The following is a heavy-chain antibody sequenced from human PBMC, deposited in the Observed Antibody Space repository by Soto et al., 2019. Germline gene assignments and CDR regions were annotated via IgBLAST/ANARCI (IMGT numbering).Heavy chain of an antibody. J-gene: IGHJ6*02. CDR1: GFTFSNYG. CDR3: ASDLVGASDSYGLDV. CDR2: IWHDGNNK. V-gene: IGHV3-33*01. D-gene: IGHD1-26*01. Sequence: GGSLRLSCAASGFTFSNYGMHWVRQAPGKGLEWVAIIWHDGNNKYYADSVRGRFIISRDNSKNRLYLQMNSLRAEDTAVYYCASDLVGASDSYGLDVWGQGTPVTVSS.